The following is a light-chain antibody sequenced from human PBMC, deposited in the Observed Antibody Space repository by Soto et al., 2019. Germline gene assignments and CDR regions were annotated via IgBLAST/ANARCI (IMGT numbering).Light chain of an antibody. CDR2: DAS. V-gene: IGKV3-11*01. Sequence: EIVLTQSPVTLSLSPGERATLSCRASQSANNFVAWYQQKPGQAPSLVIYDASNRATGIPDRFSGSGSGTDFTLTISRLEPEDFAIYYCPQRAGWPPTFGGGTKVEIK. CDR1: QSANNF. J-gene: IGKJ4*01. CDR3: PQRAGWPPT.